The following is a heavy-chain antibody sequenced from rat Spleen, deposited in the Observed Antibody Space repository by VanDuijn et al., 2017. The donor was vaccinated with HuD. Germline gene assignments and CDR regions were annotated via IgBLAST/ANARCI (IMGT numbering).Heavy chain of an antibody. CDR1: GFSLTSNS. Sequence: QVQLKESGPGLVQPSQSLSLTCTVSGFSLTSNSVSWVRQPPGKGLEWMGAIWSGGGTNYNSALKSRLSISRDTSKSQVFLKMNNLQTEDTAMYFCARSPGDYWGQGVMVTVSS. J-gene: IGHJ2*01. CDR2: IWSGGGT. V-gene: IGHV2-1*01. CDR3: ARSPGDY.